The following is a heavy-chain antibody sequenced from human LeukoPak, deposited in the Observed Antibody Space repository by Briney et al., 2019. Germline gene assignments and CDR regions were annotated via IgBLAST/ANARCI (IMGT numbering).Heavy chain of an antibody. CDR3: AKDRWELPDYFDY. J-gene: IGHJ4*02. CDR1: GFTFSTYG. D-gene: IGHD1-26*01. CDR2: ISGSAATT. Sequence: GGSLRLSCAASGFTFSTYGMTWVRQAPGKGLEWVSAISGSAATTFYADSVKGRFTISRDNSKNTLYLQMNSLRAEDTAVYYCAKDRWELPDYFDYWGQGTLVTVSS. V-gene: IGHV3-23*01.